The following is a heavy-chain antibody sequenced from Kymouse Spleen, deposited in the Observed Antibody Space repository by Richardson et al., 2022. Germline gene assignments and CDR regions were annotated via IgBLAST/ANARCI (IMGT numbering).Heavy chain of an antibody. Sequence: QLQLQESGPGLVKPSETLSLTCTVSGGSISSSSYYWGWIRQPPGKGLEWIGSIYYSGSTYYNPSLKSRVTISVDTSKNQFSLKLSSVTAADTAVYYCARHGIAAADNTPSPFDYWGQGTLVTVSS. V-gene: IGHV4-39*01. D-gene: IGHD6-13*01. CDR1: GGSISSSSYY. CDR3: ARHGIAAADNTPSPFDY. J-gene: IGHJ4*02. CDR2: IYYSGST.